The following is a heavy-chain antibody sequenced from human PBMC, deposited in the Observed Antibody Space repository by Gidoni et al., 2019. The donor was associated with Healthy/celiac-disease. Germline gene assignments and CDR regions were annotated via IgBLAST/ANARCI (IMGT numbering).Heavy chain of an antibody. V-gene: IGHV1-46*01. D-gene: IGHD4-17*01. J-gene: IGHJ4*02. CDR1: GYTFTSYY. Sequence: QVQLVQSGAEVKKPGASVKVSCKASGYTFTSYYMPWVRQTPGQGLEWMGIINPSGGSTSYAQKFQGRVTMTRDTSTSTVYMELSSLRSEDTAVYYCARAPHDYGDYGGLDYWGQGTLVTVSS. CDR2: INPSGGST. CDR3: ARAPHDYGDYGGLDY.